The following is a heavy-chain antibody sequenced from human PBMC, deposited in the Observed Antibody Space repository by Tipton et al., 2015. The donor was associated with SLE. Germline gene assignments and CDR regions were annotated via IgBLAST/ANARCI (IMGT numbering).Heavy chain of an antibody. V-gene: IGHV4-34*01. D-gene: IGHD6-13*01. J-gene: IGHJ4*02. CDR2: INHSGST. CDR3: ARSLGYSSSWFYFDY. Sequence: TLSLTCAVYGGSFSGYYWSWIRQPPGKGLEWIGEINHSGSTNYNPSLKSRVTISVDTSKNQFSLKLSSVTAADTAVYYCARSLGYSSSWFYFDYWGQGTLVTVSS. CDR1: GGSFSGYY.